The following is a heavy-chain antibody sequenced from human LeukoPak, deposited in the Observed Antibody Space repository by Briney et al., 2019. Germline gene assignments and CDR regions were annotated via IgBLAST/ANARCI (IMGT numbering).Heavy chain of an antibody. D-gene: IGHD6-25*01. V-gene: IGHV4-59*12. CDR2: IYYSGST. CDR3: ARAAEDWNAFDI. J-gene: IGHJ3*02. Sequence: SETLSLTCTVSGGSISSYYWSWIRQPPGKGLEWIGYIYYSGSTNYNPSLKSRVTMSVDTSKNQFSLKLSSVTAADTAVYYCARAAEDWNAFDIWGQGTMVTVSS. CDR1: GGSISSYY.